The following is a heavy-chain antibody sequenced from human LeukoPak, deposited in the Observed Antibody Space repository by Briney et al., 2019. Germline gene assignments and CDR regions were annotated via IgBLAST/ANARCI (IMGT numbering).Heavy chain of an antibody. V-gene: IGHV1-46*01. J-gene: IGHJ4*02. CDR3: SRDLGGSDNDY. CDR1: GYTFSTYY. D-gene: IGHD1-26*01. CDR2: INPSGATT. Sequence: ASVKVSCKASGYTFSTYYMHWVRQAPGQGLEWVGVINPSGATTTYAQKFQGRVTMTRDTSTSTVYMELSSLRIEDTAMYYCSRDLGGSDNDYWGQGTMVTVSS.